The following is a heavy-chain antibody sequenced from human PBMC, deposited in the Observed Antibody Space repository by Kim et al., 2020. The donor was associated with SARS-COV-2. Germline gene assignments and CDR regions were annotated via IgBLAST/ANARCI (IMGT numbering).Heavy chain of an antibody. CDR3: ATPTPIVGPRGWFDS. CDR2: FDPEDGET. CDR1: GYTLTELS. D-gene: IGHD1-26*01. J-gene: IGHJ5*01. Sequence: ASVKVSCKVSGYTLTELSMHWVRQAPGKGLEWMGGFDPEDGETIYAQKFQGRVTMTEDTSTDTAYMELSSLRSEDTAVYYCATPTPIVGPRGWFDSWGQGTLGTVSS. V-gene: IGHV1-24*01.